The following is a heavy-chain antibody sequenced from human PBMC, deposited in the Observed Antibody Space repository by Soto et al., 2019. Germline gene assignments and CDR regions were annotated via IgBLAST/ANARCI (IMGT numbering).Heavy chain of an antibody. CDR3: ARETYYDFWRGPYYGMDV. Sequence: QVQLVESGGGVVQPGRSLRLSCAASGFTFSSYAMHWVRQAPGKGLEWVAVISYDGSNKYYADSVKGRFTISGDNSKNTLYLQMNSLRAEDTAVYYCARETYYDFWRGPYYGMDVWCQGNTVTVSS. CDR1: GFTFSSYA. J-gene: IGHJ6*02. V-gene: IGHV3-30-3*01. D-gene: IGHD3-3*01. CDR2: ISYDGSNK.